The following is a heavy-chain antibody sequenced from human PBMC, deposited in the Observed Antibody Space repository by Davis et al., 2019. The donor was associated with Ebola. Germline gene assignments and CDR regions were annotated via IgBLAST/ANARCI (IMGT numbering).Heavy chain of an antibody. V-gene: IGHV3-11*01. CDR1: GFTFSDYY. Sequence: GESLKISCAASGFTFSDYYMSWIRQAPGTWLASVSYLSSSGSTTYYADSVKGRFTISRDNAKNSLYLQMNSLRAEDTAVYYCTRGFGYGDYDRYWGQGTLVTVSS. CDR3: TRGFGYGDYDRY. CDR2: LSSSGSTT. D-gene: IGHD4-17*01. J-gene: IGHJ4*02.